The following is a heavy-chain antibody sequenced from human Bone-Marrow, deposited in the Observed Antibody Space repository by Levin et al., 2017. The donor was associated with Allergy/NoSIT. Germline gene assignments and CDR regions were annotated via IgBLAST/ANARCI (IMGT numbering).Heavy chain of an antibody. Sequence: SGPTLVKPTETLTLTCTVSGFSLSNARMGVSWIRQPPGKALEWLAHIFSNDEKFYSTSLKSRLTISKDTSKSQVVLTMTNMDPVDTATYYCARYQTTVTTSGRGGYYDYYMDGWGKGTTVTVSS. V-gene: IGHV2-26*01. CDR3: ARYQTTVTTSGRGGYYDYYMDG. CDR1: GFSLSNARMG. J-gene: IGHJ6*03. D-gene: IGHD4-17*01. CDR2: IFSNDEK.